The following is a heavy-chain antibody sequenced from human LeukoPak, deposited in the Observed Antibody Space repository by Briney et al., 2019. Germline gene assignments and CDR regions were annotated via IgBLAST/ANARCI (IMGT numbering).Heavy chain of an antibody. J-gene: IGHJ4*02. CDR1: GFTFSSYA. D-gene: IGHD6-19*01. CDR2: ISGGGGT. V-gene: IGHV3-23*01. CDR3: AKRDNTGWYAIDY. Sequence: PGGSLRLSCAAPGFTFSSYAMAWVRQAPGKGLEWVSSISGGGGTYYADSVKGRFTISRDNSKNTLYLQMNSLRAEDTAVYYCAKRDNTGWYAIDYWGQGTLVTVSS.